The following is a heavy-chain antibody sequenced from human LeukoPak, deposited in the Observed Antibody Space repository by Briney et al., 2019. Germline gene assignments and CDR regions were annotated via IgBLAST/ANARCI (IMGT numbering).Heavy chain of an antibody. D-gene: IGHD2-8*01. V-gene: IGHV3-21*01. Sequence: GGSLRLSCAASGFTFSYYTMNWVRQAPGKGLEWVSSISSSGTSVYYADSVKGRFTISRDNAENSLYLQMNSLRAEDTAVYFCAKDARPGERYADHTGLSYRGNWFDAWGQGTLVTVSS. CDR2: ISSSGTSV. J-gene: IGHJ5*02. CDR3: AKDARPGERYADHTGLSYRGNWFDA. CDR1: GFTFSYYT.